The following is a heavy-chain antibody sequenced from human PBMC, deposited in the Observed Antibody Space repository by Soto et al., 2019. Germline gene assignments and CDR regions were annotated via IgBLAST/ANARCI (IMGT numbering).Heavy chain of an antibody. CDR3: ARDPMGRGVPLDY. D-gene: IGHD3-10*01. Sequence: PGGSLRLSCEASGFTFSDYYMRWIRQVPGRGLECLSYVSSYGGFTHYADSVQGRFTISRDNTKNSLFLEMKGLRAEDTALYFCARDPMGRGVPLDYWGPGTLVAVSS. CDR2: VSSYGGFT. V-gene: IGHV3-11*06. J-gene: IGHJ4*02. CDR1: GFTFSDYY.